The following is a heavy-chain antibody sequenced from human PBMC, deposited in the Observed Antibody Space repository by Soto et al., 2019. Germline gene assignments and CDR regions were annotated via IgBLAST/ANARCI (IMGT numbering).Heavy chain of an antibody. CDR2: IYYSGST. CDR3: AREGWGSYRDGLTSPYY. Sequence: QVQLQESGPGLVKPSQTLSLTCTVSGGSISSGDYYWSWIRQPPGKGLEWIGYIYYSGSTYYNPSLKSRVTISVDTSKNQFSLKLSSVTAADTAVYYCAREGWGSYRDGLTSPYYWGQGTLVTVSS. CDR1: GGSISSGDYY. J-gene: IGHJ4*02. D-gene: IGHD3-16*02. V-gene: IGHV4-30-4*01.